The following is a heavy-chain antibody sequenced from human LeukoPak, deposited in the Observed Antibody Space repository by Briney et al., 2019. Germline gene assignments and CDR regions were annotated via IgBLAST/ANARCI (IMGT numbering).Heavy chain of an antibody. J-gene: IGHJ3*02. CDR2: IYPGDSDT. Sequence: PGESLKISCKGSGYSFTSYWIGWVRQMPGKGLEWMGIIYPGDSDTRYSPSFQGQVTISADKSISTAYLQWSSLKASDTAMYYCARHAAETRQWLVRRRNQYDAFDIWGQGTMVTVSS. V-gene: IGHV5-51*01. D-gene: IGHD6-19*01. CDR3: ARHAAETRQWLVRRRNQYDAFDI. CDR1: GYSFTSYW.